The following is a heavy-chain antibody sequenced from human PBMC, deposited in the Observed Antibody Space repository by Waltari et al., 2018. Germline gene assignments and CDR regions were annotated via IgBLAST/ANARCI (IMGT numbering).Heavy chain of an antibody. CDR3: ARGRDVFANCDYNWFDP. CDR1: GYTFINYE. CDR2: ENPNSGAT. J-gene: IGHJ5*02. Sequence: QVQLVQSGAEVLKPGASVKVSCQASGYTFINYEINWVRQAAGQGLEWMGWENPNSGATAYAQKFLGRFTRTWDTSISTAYMELSNLRSDDTAVLYCARGRDVFANCDYNWFDPWGQGTLVTVSS. D-gene: IGHD7-27*01. V-gene: IGHV1-8*02.